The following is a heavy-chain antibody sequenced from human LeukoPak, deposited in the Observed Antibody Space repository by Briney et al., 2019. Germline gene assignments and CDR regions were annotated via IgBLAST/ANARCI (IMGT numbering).Heavy chain of an antibody. Sequence: PSETLSLTCTVSGGSISGSSYYWGWIRQPPGKGLEWIGSIYYSGSTYYNPSLKSRVTISVDTSKNQFSLKLNSVTATDTALYYCAKDIEPRDSSGLDYWGQGTLVTVSS. CDR3: AKDIEPRDSSGLDY. CDR1: GGSISGSSYY. CDR2: IYYSGST. V-gene: IGHV4-39*02. D-gene: IGHD3-22*01. J-gene: IGHJ4*02.